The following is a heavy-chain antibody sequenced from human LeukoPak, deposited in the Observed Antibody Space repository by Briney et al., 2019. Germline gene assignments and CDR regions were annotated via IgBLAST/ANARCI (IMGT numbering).Heavy chain of an antibody. CDR2: INPNSGGT. D-gene: IGHD3-3*01. CDR3: ARVPRITIFGVVSHPNNRFDP. Sequence: VASVKVSCKASGYTFTGYYMHWVRQAPGQGLEWMGWINPNSGGTNYAQKFQGRVTMTRDTSISTAYMELSRLRSDDTAVYYCARVPRITIFGVVSHPNNRFDPWGQGTLVTVSS. J-gene: IGHJ5*02. V-gene: IGHV1-2*02. CDR1: GYTFTGYY.